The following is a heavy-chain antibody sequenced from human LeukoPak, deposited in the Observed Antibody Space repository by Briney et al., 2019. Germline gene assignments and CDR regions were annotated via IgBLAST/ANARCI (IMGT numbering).Heavy chain of an antibody. CDR1: GDSVSRNSAT. D-gene: IGHD1-26*01. V-gene: IGHV6-1*01. CDR2: TYYRSKWYN. CDR3: ARRPIVGSTGFYFDP. J-gene: IGHJ5*02. Sequence: SQTLSLTCAISGDSVSRNSATWNWIRQSPSRGLEWLGRTYYRSKWYNDYAVSVQSRITINPDTSKNQFSLKLASLTAADTAVYYCARRPIVGSTGFYFDPWGPGTLVTVSS.